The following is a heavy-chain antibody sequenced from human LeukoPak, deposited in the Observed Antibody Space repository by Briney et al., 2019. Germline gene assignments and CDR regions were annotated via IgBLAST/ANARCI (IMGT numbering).Heavy chain of an antibody. Sequence: KPGSSVKVSCKASGGTFSSYAISWVRQAPGQGLEWMGRIIPILGIANYAQKFQGRVTITADKSTSTAYMELSSLRSEDTAVYYCARDLRRADTAMVGYYGMDVWGQGTTVTVSS. D-gene: IGHD5-18*01. CDR1: GGTFSSYA. CDR2: IIPILGIA. J-gene: IGHJ6*02. V-gene: IGHV1-69*04. CDR3: ARDLRRADTAMVGYYGMDV.